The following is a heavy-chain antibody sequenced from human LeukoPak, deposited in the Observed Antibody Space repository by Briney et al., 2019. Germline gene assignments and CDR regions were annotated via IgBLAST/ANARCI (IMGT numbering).Heavy chain of an antibody. CDR1: VFTFSSYE. CDR2: SSSSGHTI. CDR3: ASNVGPRRRSPVVMDV. V-gene: IGHV3-48*03. D-gene: IGHD2-15*01. J-gene: IGHJ6*04. Sequence: GRALRLSCAPSVFTFSSYEMNWVRQAPGKGVEWVSYSSSSGHTIYYADSVTGRFTISRDNAKNSLYLQMNSLRAEDTALYYCASNVGPRRRSPVVMDVWGEGATVTVSS.